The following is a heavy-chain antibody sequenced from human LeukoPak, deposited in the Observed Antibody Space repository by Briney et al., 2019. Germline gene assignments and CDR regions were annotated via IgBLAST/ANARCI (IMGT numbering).Heavy chain of an antibody. CDR3: AREAGQGDHFDY. V-gene: IGHV3-13*01. D-gene: IGHD1-26*01. Sequence: GGSLRLSCAASGFTFSSYDMHWVRQATGKGLEWVSAIGTAGDTYYPGSVKGRFTISRENAKNSLYLQMNSLRAGDTAVYYCAREAGQGDHFDYWGQGTLVTVSS. J-gene: IGHJ4*02. CDR1: GFTFSSYD. CDR2: IGTAGDT.